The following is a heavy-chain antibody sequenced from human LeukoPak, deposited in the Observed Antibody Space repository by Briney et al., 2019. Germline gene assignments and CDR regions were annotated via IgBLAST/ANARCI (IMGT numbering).Heavy chain of an antibody. Sequence: GGSLRLSCAASGFTFSSYAMSWVRRAPGKGLEWASAIRGSGSGGITYYADSVKGRFTISRDNSKKTLYLQMNSLRAEDTAVYYCAKVLRSSSWSGETLGGDWGQGTLVTVSS. J-gene: IGHJ4*02. V-gene: IGHV3-23*01. CDR1: GFTFSSYA. CDR2: IRGSGSGGIT. CDR3: AKVLRSSSWSGETLGGD. D-gene: IGHD6-13*01.